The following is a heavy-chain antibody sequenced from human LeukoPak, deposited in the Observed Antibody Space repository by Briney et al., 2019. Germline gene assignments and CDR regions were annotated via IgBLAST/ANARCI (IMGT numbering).Heavy chain of an antibody. D-gene: IGHD6-6*01. CDR1: GGSFISEA. J-gene: IGHJ4*02. CDR2: IIPIFGTA. Sequence: SVKVSCKAFGGSFISEAISWVRQAPGQGLEWMGGIIPIFGTANYAQKFQGRVTITTDESTSTAYMELSSLRSEDTAVYYCASCPQYSSSSTFDYWGQGTLVTVSS. V-gene: IGHV1-69*05. CDR3: ASCPQYSSSSTFDY.